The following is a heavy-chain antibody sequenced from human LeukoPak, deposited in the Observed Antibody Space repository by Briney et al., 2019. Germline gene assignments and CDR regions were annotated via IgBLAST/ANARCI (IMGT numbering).Heavy chain of an antibody. CDR3: ARDAKDGGSYSNYFDY. Sequence: GGSLRLSCAASGFTVRINYMTWVRHAPGKGRECGSVISCRGSTFYADSVKGRFTISRDNSKNTLFLKMNSLRADDTAVYYCARDAKDGGSYSNYFDYWGQGTLVTVAS. J-gene: IGHJ4*02. V-gene: IGHV3-66*01. CDR2: ISCRGST. D-gene: IGHD3-10*01. CDR1: GFTVRINY.